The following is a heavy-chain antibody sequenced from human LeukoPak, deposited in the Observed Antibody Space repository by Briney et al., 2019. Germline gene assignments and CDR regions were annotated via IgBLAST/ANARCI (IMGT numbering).Heavy chain of an antibody. V-gene: IGHV3-20*04. Sequence: GGSLRLSCAASGFTFDDYGMSWVRQAPGKGLEWVSGINWNGGSTGYADSVKGRFTISRDNAKNSLYLQMNSLRGEDTALYYCAREGPGGYDFWSGTLNPYYYYYMGVWGKGTTVNVSS. CDR2: INWNGGST. CDR3: AREGPGGYDFWSGTLNPYYYYYMGV. D-gene: IGHD3-3*01. J-gene: IGHJ6*03. CDR1: GFTFDDYG.